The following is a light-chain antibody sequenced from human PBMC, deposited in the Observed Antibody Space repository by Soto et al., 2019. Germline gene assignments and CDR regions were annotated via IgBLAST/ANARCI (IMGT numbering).Light chain of an antibody. CDR1: QSISSY. CDR3: QQSCSTPPT. Sequence: DIQMTQSPSSLSASVGDRVTITCRASQSISSYLNWYQQKPGKAPKLLIYAASSLQSGVPSRFSGSGSGTDFTLTISSLQPEDFATYYCQQSCSTPPTFGQGTKLEI. CDR2: AAS. J-gene: IGKJ2*01. V-gene: IGKV1-39*01.